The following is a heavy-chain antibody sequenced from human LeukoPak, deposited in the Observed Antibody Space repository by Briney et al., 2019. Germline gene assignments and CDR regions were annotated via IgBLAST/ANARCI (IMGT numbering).Heavy chain of an antibody. J-gene: IGHJ4*02. Sequence: ASVKVSRKASVYTFTSYDINWVRQATGQGLEWMGWMNPNSGNTGYAQKFRGRVTMTRNTSIRTAYIELSSLRYEDTPVYYCASGRTYDYWGQGTLVTVSS. CDR2: MNPNSGNT. CDR3: ASGRTYDY. CDR1: VYTFTSYD. V-gene: IGHV1-8*01.